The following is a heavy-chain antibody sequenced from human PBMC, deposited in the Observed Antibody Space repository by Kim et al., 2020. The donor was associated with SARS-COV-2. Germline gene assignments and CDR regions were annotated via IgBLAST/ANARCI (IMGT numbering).Heavy chain of an antibody. CDR3: ARDRGVYGDPNFDY. Sequence: GGSLRLSCAASGFTFSSYSMNWARQAPGKGLEWVSSISSSSSYIYYEDSVKGRFTTSRDNAKNSLYLQMNSLSAEDTAVYYCARDRGVYGDPNFDYWGQGTLVTVSS. CDR1: GFTFSSYS. V-gene: IGHV3-21*01. CDR2: ISSSSSYI. J-gene: IGHJ4*02. D-gene: IGHD4-17*01.